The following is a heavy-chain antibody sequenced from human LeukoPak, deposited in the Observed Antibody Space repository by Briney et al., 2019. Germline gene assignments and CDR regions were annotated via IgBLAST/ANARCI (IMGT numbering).Heavy chain of an antibody. D-gene: IGHD6-19*01. CDR1: GYTFTSYY. CDR3: ARAGGDSSGWYLNY. J-gene: IGHJ4*02. V-gene: IGHV1-46*01. CDR2: INPSGGST. Sequence: ASVKVSCKASGYTFTSYYMHWVRQAPGQGLEWMGIINPSGGSTSYAQKFQGRFTMTRDMSTSTAYMELRRLKFDDTAVYYCARAGGDSSGWYLNYWGQGTLVTVSS.